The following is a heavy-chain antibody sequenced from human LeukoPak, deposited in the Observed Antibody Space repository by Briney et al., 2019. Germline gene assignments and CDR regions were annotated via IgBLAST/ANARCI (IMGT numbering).Heavy chain of an antibody. Sequence: GGSLRLSCAASGFTFSSYGMSWVSQAPGKGLEWVSYISSSGSTIYYADSVKGRFTIYTDNAKNSLYLQMNSLRAEDTAVYYCAELGITMIEGVWGKGTTVTISS. V-gene: IGHV3-48*04. CDR3: AELGITMIEGV. J-gene: IGHJ6*04. D-gene: IGHD3-22*01. CDR1: GFTFSSYG. CDR2: ISSSGSTI.